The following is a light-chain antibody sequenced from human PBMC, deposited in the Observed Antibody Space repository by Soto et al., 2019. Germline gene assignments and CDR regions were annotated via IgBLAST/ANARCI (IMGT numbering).Light chain of an antibody. J-gene: IGLJ1*01. CDR2: EVS. V-gene: IGLV2-8*01. Sequence: QSVLTQPPSAPGSPGQSVTISCSGTSSDVGAYNYVSWYQQHPGKAPRLLIYEVSQRPSGVPDRFSGSKSANTASLTVSGLQPEDEADYYCSSYAGTNNLLYVFGTGTKLTVL. CDR1: SSDVGAYNY. CDR3: SSYAGTNNLLYV.